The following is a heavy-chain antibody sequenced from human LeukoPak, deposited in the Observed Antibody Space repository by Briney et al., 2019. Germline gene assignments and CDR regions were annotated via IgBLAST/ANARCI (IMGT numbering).Heavy chain of an antibody. J-gene: IGHJ4*02. D-gene: IGHD5-12*01. CDR1: GFIFSSYS. Sequence: GGSLRLSCAVSGFIFSSYSMNWVRQAPGKGLEWVSSISTSSIYIYYADSVKGRFTISRDNAKNSLYLQMNSLRAEDTALYYCAKDMDYSGYDWGIDYWGQGTLVTVSS. CDR2: ISTSSIYI. CDR3: AKDMDYSGYDWGIDY. V-gene: IGHV3-21*04.